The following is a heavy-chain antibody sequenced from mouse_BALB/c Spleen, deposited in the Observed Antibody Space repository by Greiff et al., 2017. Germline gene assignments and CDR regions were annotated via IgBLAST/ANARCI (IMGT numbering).Heavy chain of an antibody. CDR1: GFTFSDYG. CDR2: ISNLAYSI. J-gene: IGHJ3*01. D-gene: IGHD2-14*01. Sequence: EVKLMESGGGLVQPGGSRKLSCAASGFTFSDYGMAWVRQAPGKGPEWVAFISNLAYSIYYADTVTGRFTISRENAKNTLYLEMGSLRSEDTAMYYCARDQGYRYPWFAYWGQGTLVTVSA. V-gene: IGHV5-15*02. CDR3: ARDQGYRYPWFAY.